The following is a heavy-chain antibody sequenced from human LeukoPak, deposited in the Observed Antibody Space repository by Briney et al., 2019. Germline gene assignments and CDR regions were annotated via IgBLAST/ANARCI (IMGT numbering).Heavy chain of an antibody. CDR2: IYYSGST. D-gene: IGHD4-17*01. V-gene: IGHV4-39*07. Sequence: PSETLSLTCTVSGGSISSSGYYWGWIRQPPGKGLEWIGSIYYSGSTYYNPSLKSRVTISVDTSKNQFSLKLSSVTAADTAVYYCARGNYEYGDYSFDYWGQGTLVTVSS. CDR1: GGSISSSGYY. J-gene: IGHJ4*02. CDR3: ARGNYEYGDYSFDY.